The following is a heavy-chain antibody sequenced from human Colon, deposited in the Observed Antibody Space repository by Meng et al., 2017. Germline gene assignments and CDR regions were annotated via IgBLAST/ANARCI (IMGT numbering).Heavy chain of an antibody. CDR1: VWYFMDGDKY. D-gene: IGHD3-22*01. V-gene: IGHV4-30-4*01. J-gene: IGHJ2*01. CDR3: ARGCYDSSGNGYWCFDL. Sequence: VRESVTGPRLAEPSPSSALTCAFFVWYFMDGDKYLSWIQQTPRKGLWWSGCIYNGGSTYYNPSLKSRVSRSVETSKNLVALKLTSVPAQDSPVYYCARGCYDSSGNGYWCFDLWGRGTLVTVSS. CDR2: IYNGGST.